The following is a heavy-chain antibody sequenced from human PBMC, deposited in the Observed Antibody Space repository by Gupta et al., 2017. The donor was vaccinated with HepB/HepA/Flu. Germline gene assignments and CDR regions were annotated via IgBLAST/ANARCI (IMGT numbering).Heavy chain of an antibody. CDR3: ARGGQLVLVTPNNWFDP. Sequence: QVQLQQWGAGLLKPSETLSLTCAVYGGSFSGYYWSWIRRPPGKGLEWIGEINHSGSTNYNPSLKSRVTISVDTSKNQFSLKLSSVTAADTAVYYCARGGQLVLVTPNNWFDPWGQGTLVTVSS. D-gene: IGHD6-13*01. CDR1: GGSFSGYY. V-gene: IGHV4-34*01. J-gene: IGHJ5*02. CDR2: INHSGST.